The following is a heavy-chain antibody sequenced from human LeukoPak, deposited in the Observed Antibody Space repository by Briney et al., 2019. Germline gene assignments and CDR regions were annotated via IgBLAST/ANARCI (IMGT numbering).Heavy chain of an antibody. D-gene: IGHD6-13*01. V-gene: IGHV4-39*07. CDR3: ARVTGYVMEDYFDY. Sequence: SETLSLTCTVSGGSISSSSYYWGWIRQPPGKGLEWVGSIYYSGSTYYNPSLKSRVTISVDTSKNQFSLRLSSVTAADTAVYYCARVTGYVMEDYFDYWGQGTLVTVSS. J-gene: IGHJ4*02. CDR1: GGSISSSSYY. CDR2: IYYSGST.